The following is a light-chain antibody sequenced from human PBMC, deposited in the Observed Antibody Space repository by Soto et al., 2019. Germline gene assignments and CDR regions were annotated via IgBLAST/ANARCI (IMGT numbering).Light chain of an antibody. V-gene: IGKV3-20*01. Sequence: EIVLTQSPGTLSLSPGERATLSCRASQSVGSTYLAWYQQKPGQAPRLLIYGASSRATGIADRFSGSGSETDFTLTISGLEPEDLAVYFCQQYGSSPYTFGQGTKLEIK. J-gene: IGKJ2*01. CDR2: GAS. CDR3: QQYGSSPYT. CDR1: QSVGSTY.